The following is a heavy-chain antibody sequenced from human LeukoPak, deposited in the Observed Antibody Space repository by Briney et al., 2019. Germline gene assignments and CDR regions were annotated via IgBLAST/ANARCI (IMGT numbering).Heavy chain of an antibody. CDR1: GYTLTSYG. V-gene: IGHV1-8*02. CDR3: AREIGEVQQHQDYFDY. Sequence: WASVKVSCKASGYTLTSYGISWVRQATGQGLEWMGWMNPNSGNTGYAQKFQGRVTMTRNTSISTAYMELSSLRSEDTAVYYCAREIGEVQQHQDYFDYWGQGTLVTVSS. D-gene: IGHD6-13*01. J-gene: IGHJ4*02. CDR2: MNPNSGNT.